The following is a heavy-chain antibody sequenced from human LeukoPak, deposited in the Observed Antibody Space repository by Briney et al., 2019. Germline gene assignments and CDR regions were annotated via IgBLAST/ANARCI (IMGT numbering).Heavy chain of an antibody. J-gene: IGHJ3*02. CDR1: GGSISSGGYS. V-gene: IGHV4-30-2*01. D-gene: IGHD3-22*01. Sequence: SETLSLTCAVSGGSISSGGYSWSWIRQPPGKGLEWIGYIYHSGSTYYNPSLKSRVTISVDRSKNQFSLKLSSVTAADTAVYYCARAQTYYYDSSGYYPNDAFDIWGQGTMVTVSS. CDR2: IYHSGST. CDR3: ARAQTYYYDSSGYYPNDAFDI.